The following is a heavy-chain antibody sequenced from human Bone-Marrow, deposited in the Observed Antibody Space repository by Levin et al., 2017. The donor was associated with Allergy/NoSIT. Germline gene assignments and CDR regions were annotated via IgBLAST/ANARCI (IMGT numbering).Heavy chain of an antibody. Sequence: KISCQASGRTFSNYDMSWVRQAPGQGPEWMGAINPLFGTANYAQQFPGRVTITADSSTTTAYMELTSLGFDDTAVYYCATRLGRGYFFDFWGQGTLVTVSS. CDR3: ATRLGRGYFFDF. CDR1: GRTFSNYD. V-gene: IGHV1-69*01. J-gene: IGHJ4*02. D-gene: IGHD2-15*01. CDR2: INPLFGTA.